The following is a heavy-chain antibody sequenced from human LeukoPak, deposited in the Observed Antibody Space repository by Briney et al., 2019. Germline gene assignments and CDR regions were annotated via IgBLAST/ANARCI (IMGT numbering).Heavy chain of an antibody. CDR1: GFTFSSYW. Sequence: GGSLRLSCAASGFTFSSYWMSWVRQAPGKGLEWVANIKQDGSEKYYVDSVKGRFTISRDNAKNSLYLQMNSLRAEDTALYYCAKASRRGYSYGFPPDYWGQGTLVTVSS. J-gene: IGHJ4*02. CDR2: IKQDGSEK. D-gene: IGHD5-18*01. V-gene: IGHV3-7*03. CDR3: AKASRRGYSYGFPPDY.